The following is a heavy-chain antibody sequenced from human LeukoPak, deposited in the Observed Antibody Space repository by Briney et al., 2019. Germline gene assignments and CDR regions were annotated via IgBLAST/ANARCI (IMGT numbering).Heavy chain of an antibody. CDR1: GFTFSTFP. Sequence: GGSLRLSCSASGFTFSTFPMHWVRQAPGKGLEYFSAISRNGDTTYYADSVKGRFTISRDNSRNTLYLQMSSLRPEDTAVYYCVKALTDDAFDIWGQGTMVTVSS. CDR3: VKALTDDAFDI. V-gene: IGHV3-64D*06. CDR2: ISRNGDTT. J-gene: IGHJ3*02.